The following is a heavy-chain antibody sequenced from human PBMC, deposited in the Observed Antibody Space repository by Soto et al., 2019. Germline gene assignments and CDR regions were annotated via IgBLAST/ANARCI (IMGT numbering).Heavy chain of an antibody. CDR2: IYYSGST. D-gene: IGHD2-21*01. Sequence: SETLSLTCTVSGGSVSSGSYYWSWIRQPPGKGLEWIGYIYYSGSTNYNPSLKSRVTISVDTSKNQFSLKLSSVTAADTAVYYCARDDGGNSRGMDVRGQGTTVTV. V-gene: IGHV4-61*01. CDR1: GGSVSSGSYY. J-gene: IGHJ6*02. CDR3: ARDDGGNSRGMDV.